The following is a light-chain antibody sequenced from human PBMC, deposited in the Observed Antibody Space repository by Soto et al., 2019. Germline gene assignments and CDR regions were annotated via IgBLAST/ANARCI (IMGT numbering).Light chain of an antibody. CDR2: GAS. J-gene: IGKJ5*01. CDR3: QQAYSFPIT. V-gene: IGKV3D-7*01. Sequence: EIVFTQSPGTLSLSPGERATLSCRASQSVSNNYLAWYQQKPGQAPRLLIYGASTRATGIPARFSGSGSGTEFTLTISSLQSEDFATYYCQQAYSFPITFGQGTRLEIK. CDR1: QSVSNNY.